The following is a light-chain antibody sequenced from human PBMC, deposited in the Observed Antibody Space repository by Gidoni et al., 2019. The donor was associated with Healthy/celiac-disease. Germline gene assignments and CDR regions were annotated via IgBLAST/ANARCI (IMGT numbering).Light chain of an antibody. J-gene: IGKJ5*01. CDR3: QQHYSTPIT. Sequence: DIVMTHSPDSLAVSLGERATINCKSSQSVLYSSNNKNYLAWYQQKPGQPPKLLIYWASTRESGVPDRVSGSGSGTDFTLTISSLQAEDVAVDYCQQHYSTPITFGQGTRLEIK. CDR2: WAS. CDR1: QSVLYSSNNKNY. V-gene: IGKV4-1*01.